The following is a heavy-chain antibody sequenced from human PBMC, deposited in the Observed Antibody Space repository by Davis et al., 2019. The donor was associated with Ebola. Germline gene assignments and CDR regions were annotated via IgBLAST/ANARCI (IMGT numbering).Heavy chain of an antibody. V-gene: IGHV5-51*01. CDR1: GYSFTSYW. Sequence: KVSCKGSGYSFTSYWIGWVRQMPGKGLELMGIIYPGDSDTKYSPSFQGQVTISADKSFKTAFLQWSSLKASDTARYYCATLRRTITGMDDGFDIWGQGTMVTVSS. D-gene: IGHD1-20*01. CDR2: IYPGDSDT. CDR3: ATLRRTITGMDDGFDI. J-gene: IGHJ3*02.